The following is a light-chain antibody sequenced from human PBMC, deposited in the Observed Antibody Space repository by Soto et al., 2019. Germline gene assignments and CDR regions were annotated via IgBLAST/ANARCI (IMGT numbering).Light chain of an antibody. CDR3: LHYSTYPHT. CDR1: HKIDNW. J-gene: IGKJ4*01. V-gene: IGKV1-5*03. CDR2: KAS. Sequence: IPMTQSPSTLPASVGDRVTITCRASHKIDNWLAWFQQKPGKAPKLLLYKASTVESGVPSRFSGSGSGTEFTLTISSLQTADFASYYCLHYSTYPHTFGGGTRVDI.